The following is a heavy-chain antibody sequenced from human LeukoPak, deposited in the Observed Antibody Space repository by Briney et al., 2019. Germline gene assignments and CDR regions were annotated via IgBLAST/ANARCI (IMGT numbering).Heavy chain of an antibody. J-gene: IGHJ6*03. V-gene: IGHV1-2*02. CDR1: GYTFTGYY. D-gene: IGHD1-26*01. CDR2: INPNSGGT. CDR3: ARRGSYETDYYYYYMDV. Sequence: ASVEVSCKASGYTFTGYYMHWVRQAPGQGLEWMGWINPNSGGTNYAQKFQGRVTMTRDTSISTAYMELSRLRSDDTAVYYCARRGSYETDYYYYYMDVWGEGTTVTVSS.